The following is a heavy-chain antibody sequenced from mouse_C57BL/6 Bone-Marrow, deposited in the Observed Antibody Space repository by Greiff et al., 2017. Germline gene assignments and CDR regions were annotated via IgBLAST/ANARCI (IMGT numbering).Heavy chain of an antibody. J-gene: IGHJ2*01. CDR2: LDPENGDT. V-gene: IGHV14-4*01. Sequence: EVQLQQSGAELVRPGASVKLSCTASGFNIKDDYMHWVKQRPEQGLEWIGWLDPENGDTEYASKFQGKATITADTSSNTAYLQLSSRTAEDTAVYYCTTMYWYWGQGTTLTVSS. CDR3: TTMYWY. CDR1: GFNIKDDY. D-gene: IGHD4-1*01.